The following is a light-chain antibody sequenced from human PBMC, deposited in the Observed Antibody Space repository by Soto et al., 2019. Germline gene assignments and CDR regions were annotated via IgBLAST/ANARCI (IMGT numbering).Light chain of an antibody. Sequence: DIVMSQSPDSLSLSLFDMATIXFEYSKRALYSSNNKNYLAWYQQKPGQPPKLLIYWASTRESGVPDRFSGSGSGTDFTLTISSLQAEDVAVYYCQQYYSTPLTFGGGTRLEIK. CDR2: WAS. CDR3: QQYYSTPLT. CDR1: KRALYSSNNKNY. J-gene: IGKJ5*01. V-gene: IGKV4-1*01.